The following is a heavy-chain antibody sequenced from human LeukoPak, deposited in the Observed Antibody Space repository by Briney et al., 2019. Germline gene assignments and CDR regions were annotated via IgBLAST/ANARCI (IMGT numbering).Heavy chain of an antibody. CDR3: ASSQLTGIAALDI. CDR2: IYPGDSDT. D-gene: IGHD7-27*01. J-gene: IGHJ3*02. CDR1: GYSFTSYW. Sequence: GESLKISCKGSGYSFTSYWIGWVRQMPRKGLEWMGIIYPGDSDTRYSPSFQGQVTISADKSISTAYLQWSSLKASYIAMYDCASSQLTGIAALDIWRGRPGVTVSS. V-gene: IGHV5-51*01.